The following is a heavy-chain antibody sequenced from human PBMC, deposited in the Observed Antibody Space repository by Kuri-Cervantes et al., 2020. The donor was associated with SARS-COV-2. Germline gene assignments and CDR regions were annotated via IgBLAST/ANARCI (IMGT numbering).Heavy chain of an antibody. CDR3: ATRTENYYDSSGYFFYAFDI. CDR2: MNPYSGNS. V-gene: IGHV1-8*01. CDR1: GYPFTSYD. Sequence: ASVKVSCKASGYPFTSYDINWVRQATGQGPEWMGWMNPYSGNSGSAQKFQGRITMNWDTSISTAYMELSSLRSEDTAVYYCATRTENYYDSSGYFFYAFDIWGQGTMVTVSS. D-gene: IGHD3-22*01. J-gene: IGHJ3*02.